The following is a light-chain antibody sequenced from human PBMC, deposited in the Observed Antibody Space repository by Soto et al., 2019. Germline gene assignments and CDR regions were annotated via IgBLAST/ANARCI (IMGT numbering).Light chain of an antibody. CDR2: EVS. CDR1: QSLLYSDGKTY. Sequence: DVVVTQTPLSLSVTPGQPASMSCTSSQSLLYSDGKTYLYWYLQKPGQPPHLLIYEVSNRFSGVPDRFSGSGSGTDFTLRISRVEAEDVGVYYCMQRTHVPITFGQGTRLEIK. J-gene: IGKJ5*01. V-gene: IGKV2D-29*01. CDR3: MQRTHVPIT.